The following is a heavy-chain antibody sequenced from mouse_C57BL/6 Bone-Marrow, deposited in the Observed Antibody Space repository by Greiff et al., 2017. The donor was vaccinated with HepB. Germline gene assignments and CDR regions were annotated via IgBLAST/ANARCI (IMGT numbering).Heavy chain of an antibody. CDR3: AIGYGSSYGGYFDV. CDR1: GYAFSSSW. CDR2: IYPGDGDT. V-gene: IGHV1-82*01. D-gene: IGHD1-1*01. J-gene: IGHJ1*03. Sequence: QVQLKESGPELVKPGASVKISCKASGYAFSSSWMNWVKQRPGKGLEWIGRIYPGDGDTNYNGKFKGKATLTADKSSSTAYMQLSSLTSEDSAVYFCAIGYGSSYGGYFDVWGTGTTVTVSS.